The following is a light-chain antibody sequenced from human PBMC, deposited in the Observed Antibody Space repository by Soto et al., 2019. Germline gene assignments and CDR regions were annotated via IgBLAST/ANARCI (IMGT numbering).Light chain of an antibody. Sequence: DIQMTQSPSSLSASVGDSVAITCRASQPVSTYLNWYQQNPGKPPKLLVYAASTLQSGVASRFTGSGSGTDFTLTIRGLQPEAFATYYCQQSFTSPWTFGQGTNV. CDR1: QPVSTY. J-gene: IGKJ1*01. CDR2: AAS. CDR3: QQSFTSPWT. V-gene: IGKV1-39*01.